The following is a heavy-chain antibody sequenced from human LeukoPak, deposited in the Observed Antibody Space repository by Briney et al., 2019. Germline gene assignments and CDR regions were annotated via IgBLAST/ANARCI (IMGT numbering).Heavy chain of an antibody. J-gene: IGHJ4*02. D-gene: IGHD2-2*01. CDR3: ARDSPAAMLDIDY. CDR2: IYLNNGDT. V-gene: IGHV1-2*02. CDR1: GYTFTDYY. Sequence: ASVKVSCKASGYTFTDYYIHWVRQAPGQRLEWMGWIYLNNGDTRSAEKFQGRVTMTSDTSISTAYMELSSLTSDDMAVYHCARDSPAAMLDIDYWGQGTLVTVSS.